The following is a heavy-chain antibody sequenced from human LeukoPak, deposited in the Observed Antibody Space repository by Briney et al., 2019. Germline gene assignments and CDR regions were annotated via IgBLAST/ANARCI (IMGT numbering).Heavy chain of an antibody. D-gene: IGHD3-10*01. CDR1: GFIFSSYG. J-gene: IGHJ6*03. V-gene: IGHV3-20*04. CDR3: ARVLSGRGSLYSYYYYMDV. CDR2: INWNGGST. Sequence: GGSLRLSCAASGFIFSSYGMSWVRQAPGEGLEWVSGINWNGGSTGYADSVKGRFTISRDNAKNSLYLQMNSLRAEDTALYYCARVLSGRGSLYSYYYYMDVWDKGTTVTISS.